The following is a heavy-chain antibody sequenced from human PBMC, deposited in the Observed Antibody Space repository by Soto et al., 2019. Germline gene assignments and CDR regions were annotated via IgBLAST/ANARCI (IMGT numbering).Heavy chain of an antibody. V-gene: IGHV3-23*01. J-gene: IGHJ4*02. CDR3: ARGSTDSYPGSRIFDF. CDR2: ITDTGGDA. CDR1: GLTFGSRA. Sequence: GGSLRLSCVASGLTFGSRAMTWVRQAPGEGLQWVSTITDTGGDAKYADSVRGRFVISRDNSKKTLYLQMTSLTAEDSAMYYCARGSTDSYPGSRIFDFWGRGTLVTVSS. D-gene: IGHD3-10*01.